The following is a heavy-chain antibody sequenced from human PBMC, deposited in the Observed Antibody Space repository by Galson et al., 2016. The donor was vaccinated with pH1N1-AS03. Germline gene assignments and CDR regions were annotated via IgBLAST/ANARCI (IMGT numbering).Heavy chain of an antibody. CDR1: GASINSGTYY. D-gene: IGHD5-12*01. CDR2: IYHNGAT. V-gene: IGHV4-61*02. CDR3: ARDRGDLDY. Sequence: TLSLTCTVSGASINSGTYYWNWIRQPAGKGLEWIGRIYHNGATDYNPSLMSRVTISVDTSKTQFSLKLSSVSAADTAVYYCARDRGDLDYWGQGTLVTVSS. J-gene: IGHJ4*02.